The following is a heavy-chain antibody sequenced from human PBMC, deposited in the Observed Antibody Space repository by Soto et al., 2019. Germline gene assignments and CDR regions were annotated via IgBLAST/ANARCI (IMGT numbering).Heavy chain of an antibody. CDR2: IVHIGST. CDR1: GGSISTTNW. V-gene: IGHV4-4*02. J-gene: IGHJ5*02. D-gene: IGHD3-22*01. Sequence: VQLQESGPGLVKPSGTLSLTCTVSGGSISTTNWWSWVRQSPGKGLEWIGEIVHIGSTNYNPSLKSRVTISMDNSKNQFSLRLSSVTAADPAVYYCASGFDSDGLYNGGHPWGQGTLVSVSS. CDR3: ASGFDSDGLYNGGHP.